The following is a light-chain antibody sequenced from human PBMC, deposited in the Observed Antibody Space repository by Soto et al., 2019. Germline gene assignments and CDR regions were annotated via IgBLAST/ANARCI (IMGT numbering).Light chain of an antibody. Sequence: EIVLTQSPATLSLSPGGRATLSCRASQSIGDTLAWYQQKPGQAPRLLIYGASTRATGIPARFSASGSGTEFTLTISSLQSEDFAVYYCQQYDNWPLTFGQGTRLEIK. CDR2: GAS. CDR1: QSIGDT. V-gene: IGKV3-15*01. J-gene: IGKJ5*01. CDR3: QQYDNWPLT.